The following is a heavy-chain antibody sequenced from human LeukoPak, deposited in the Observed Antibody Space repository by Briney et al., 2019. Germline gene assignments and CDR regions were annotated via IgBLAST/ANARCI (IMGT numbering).Heavy chain of an antibody. D-gene: IGHD2/OR15-2a*01. CDR2: ISSSSSTM. CDR3: ARGPTHFPMT. V-gene: IGHV3-48*02. J-gene: IGHJ5*02. Sequence: GGSLRLSCEASGFTFSSYSMNWVRQAPGKGLEWVSYISSSSSTMYYADSVKGRFTISRDNAKNSLYLQMNSLRDKDTAVYYCARGPTHFPMTWGQGTLVTVSS. CDR1: GFTFSSYS.